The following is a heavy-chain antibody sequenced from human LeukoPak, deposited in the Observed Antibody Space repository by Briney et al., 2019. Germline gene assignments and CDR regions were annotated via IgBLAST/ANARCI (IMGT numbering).Heavy chain of an antibody. CDR1: GFSFIDFA. CDR3: ARDLVRSSSWYGPSDS. V-gene: IGHV3-30*01. Sequence: GGSLRLSCSSSGFSFIDFAMHWVRQAPGKGLEWVAVISHDSKTKYHAESVKGRFTISRDNSKNTVYLQMNSLRLEDTAVYHCARDLVRSSSWYGPSDSWGQGALVTVSS. D-gene: IGHD6-13*01. J-gene: IGHJ4*02. CDR2: ISHDSKTK.